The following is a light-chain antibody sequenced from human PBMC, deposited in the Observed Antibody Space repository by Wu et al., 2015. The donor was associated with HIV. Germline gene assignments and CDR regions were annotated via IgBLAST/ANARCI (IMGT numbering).Light chain of an antibody. J-gene: IGKJ2*03. V-gene: IGKV3-20*01. CDR3: QQYGNLPYX. Sequence: EIVLTQSPGTLSLSPGERATLSCRASQSVSSNYLAWYQQRPGQTPRLLIYGASSRATGIPDRFSGSGSGTDFTLTISRLEPEDFTVYYCQQYGNLPYXFGQGTKLE. CDR1: QSVSSNY. CDR2: GAS.